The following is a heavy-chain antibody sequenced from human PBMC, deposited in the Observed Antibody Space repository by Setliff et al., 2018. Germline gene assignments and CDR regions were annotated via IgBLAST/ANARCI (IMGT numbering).Heavy chain of an antibody. J-gene: IGHJ4*02. Sequence: SETLSLTCTVSGASISDYYWTWIRQPAGKELEWIGRVSASGSSNYNPSLQSRVSISVDTSKNQLSLKLDSLTAADTAVYFCARLPRTVTHFDYWGQGALVTVSS. V-gene: IGHV4-4*07. CDR1: GASISDYY. D-gene: IGHD4-17*01. CDR3: ARLPRTVTHFDY. CDR2: VSASGSS.